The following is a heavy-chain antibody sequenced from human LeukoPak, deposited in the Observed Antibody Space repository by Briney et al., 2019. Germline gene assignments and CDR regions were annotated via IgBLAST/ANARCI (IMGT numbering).Heavy chain of an antibody. Sequence: GGSLRLSCAASGFTFSSYGMHWVRQAPGKGLEWVAVISYDGSNKYYADSVKGRFTISRDNSKNTLYLQMNSLRAEDTAVYYCARAAVEYCGGDCYPAGAFDIWGQGTMVTVSS. CDR2: ISYDGSNK. D-gene: IGHD2-21*02. V-gene: IGHV3-30*03. J-gene: IGHJ3*02. CDR3: ARAAVEYCGGDCYPAGAFDI. CDR1: GFTFSSYG.